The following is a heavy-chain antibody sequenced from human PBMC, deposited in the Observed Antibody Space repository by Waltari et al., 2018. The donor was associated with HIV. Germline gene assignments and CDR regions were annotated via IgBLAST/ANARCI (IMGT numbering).Heavy chain of an antibody. CDR2: INAGNGNT. J-gene: IGHJ6*02. CDR1: GYTFTSYA. Sequence: QVQLVQSGAEVKKPGASVTVSCKSCGYTFTSYAMHWVRQAPGQRREWMGWINAGNGNTKYSQKFQGRGTITMVTSASTAYMDLSSLRSEDTAVYYCARGERMAYYYYYGMYVWGQGTTVTVSS. V-gene: IGHV1-3*01. D-gene: IGHD2-8*01. CDR3: ARGERMAYYYYYGMYV.